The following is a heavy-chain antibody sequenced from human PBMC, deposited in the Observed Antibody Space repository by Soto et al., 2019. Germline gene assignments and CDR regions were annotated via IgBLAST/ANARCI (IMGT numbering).Heavy chain of an antibody. Sequence: EVQLLESGGGLVQPGGSLRLSCAASGFTFSSYAMSWVRQAPGKGLEWVSAISGSGGSTYYADSVKGRFTISRDNSKNTLYLQMNSLRAEDTAVYYCAKDQGSGSRVGPHARGLYGMDVWGQGTTVTVSS. D-gene: IGHD1-26*01. CDR2: ISGSGGST. CDR1: GFTFSSYA. J-gene: IGHJ6*02. CDR3: AKDQGSGSRVGPHARGLYGMDV. V-gene: IGHV3-23*01.